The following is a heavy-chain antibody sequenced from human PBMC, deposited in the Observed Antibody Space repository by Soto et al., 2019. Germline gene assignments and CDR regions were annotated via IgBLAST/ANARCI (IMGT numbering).Heavy chain of an antibody. CDR3: AKEAYYYDSSGYYRGWFDP. Sequence: EVQLLESGGGLVQPGGSLRLSCAASGFTFSSYAMSWVRQAPGKGLEWVSAISGSGGSTYYAASVKGRFTTSRDNSKNPLYLQMNSLRAEDTAVSYCAKEAYYYDSSGYYRGWFDPWGQGTLVTVSS. D-gene: IGHD3-22*01. CDR2: ISGSGGST. J-gene: IGHJ5*02. V-gene: IGHV3-23*01. CDR1: GFTFSSYA.